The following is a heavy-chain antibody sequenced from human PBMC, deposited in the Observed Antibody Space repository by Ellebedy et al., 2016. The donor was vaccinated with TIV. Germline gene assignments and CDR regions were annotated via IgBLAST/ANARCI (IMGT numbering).Heavy chain of an antibody. CDR3: ARRITGTYGDDALDI. CDR1: GVTVSYTY. Sequence: GGSLRLSCAASGVTVSYTYMSWVRQAPGKGLEWVSVIHTAGDTYYADSVKGRFTISSDSSKNTLYLQMNSLRAEDTGVYYCARRITGTYGDDALDIWGQGTMVTVSS. CDR2: IHTAGDT. J-gene: IGHJ3*02. D-gene: IGHD1-20*01. V-gene: IGHV3-53*01.